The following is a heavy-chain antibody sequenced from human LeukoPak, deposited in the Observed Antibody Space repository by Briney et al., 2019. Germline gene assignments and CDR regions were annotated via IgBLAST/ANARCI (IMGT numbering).Heavy chain of an antibody. J-gene: IGHJ4*02. D-gene: IGHD2-2*01. Sequence: SETLSLTCAVSGYSLSSGYYWGWIRQPPGKGLEWIGSIYHSGSTYYNPSLKSRVTISVDTSKNQFSLKLSSVTAADTAVYYCARGVVVVPAAIWLLGYSYGYYFDYWGQGTLVTVSS. CDR1: GYSLSSGYY. CDR3: ARGVVVVPAAIWLLGYSYGYYFDY. V-gene: IGHV4-38-2*01. CDR2: IYHSGST.